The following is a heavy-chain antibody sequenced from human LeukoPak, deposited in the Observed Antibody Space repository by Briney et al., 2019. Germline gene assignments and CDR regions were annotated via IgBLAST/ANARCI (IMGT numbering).Heavy chain of an antibody. Sequence: GASVKVSCKASGYTFTSYDINWVRQATGQGLEWMGWMNPNSGNTGYAQKFQGRVTITADESTSTAYMELSSLRSEDTAVYYCARCYYGSGSYYTGYYYYYMDVWGKGTTVTISS. CDR1: GYTFTSYD. V-gene: IGHV1-8*01. CDR2: MNPNSGNT. J-gene: IGHJ6*03. CDR3: ARCYYGSGSYYTGYYYYYMDV. D-gene: IGHD3-10*01.